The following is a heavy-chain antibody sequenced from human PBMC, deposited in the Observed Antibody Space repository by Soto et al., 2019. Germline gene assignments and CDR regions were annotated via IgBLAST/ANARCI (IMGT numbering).Heavy chain of an antibody. CDR3: ARSQDSSGYWNNCFDP. CDR2: IIPLFGTA. CDR1: GGTFSTYT. V-gene: IGHV1-69*01. Sequence: QVQLVQSGTEVKKPGSSVKVSCKASGGTFSTYTMTWVRQAPGQGLEWMGGIIPLFGTANYAQKFKGRVTITAEESTSTVYMELSSLRSEDTDVYYCARSQDSSGYWNNCFDPWGQGTLVTVSS. J-gene: IGHJ5*02. D-gene: IGHD3-22*01.